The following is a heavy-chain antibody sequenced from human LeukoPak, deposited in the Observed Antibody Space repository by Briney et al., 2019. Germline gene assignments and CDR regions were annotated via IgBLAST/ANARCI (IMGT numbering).Heavy chain of an antibody. J-gene: IGHJ4*02. CDR2: ISGSGGST. V-gene: IGHV3-23*01. D-gene: IGHD4-17*01. CDR1: GFTFSSYA. CDR3: AKVFSVSWGNSFYGDYEGAVDY. Sequence: GGSLRLSCAASGFTFSSYAMSWVRQAPGKGLEWVSGISGSGGSTYYADSVKGRFTISRDNSKNTLYLQMNSLRAEDTAVYYCAKVFSVSWGNSFYGDYEGAVDYWGQGTLVTVSS.